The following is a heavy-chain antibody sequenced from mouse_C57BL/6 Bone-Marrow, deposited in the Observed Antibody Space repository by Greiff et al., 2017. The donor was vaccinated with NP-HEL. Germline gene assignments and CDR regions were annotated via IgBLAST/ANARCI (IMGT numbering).Heavy chain of an antibody. D-gene: IGHD2-3*01. CDR2: IDPENGDT. CDR1: GFNIKDDY. Sequence: EVKLQESGAELVRPGASVKLSCTASGFNIKDDYMHWVKQRPEQGLEWIGWIDPENGDTEYASKFQGKATITADTSSNTAYLQLSSLTSEDTAVYYCTTFYDPFDDWGQGTTLTVSS. CDR3: TTFYDPFDD. J-gene: IGHJ2*01. V-gene: IGHV14-4*01.